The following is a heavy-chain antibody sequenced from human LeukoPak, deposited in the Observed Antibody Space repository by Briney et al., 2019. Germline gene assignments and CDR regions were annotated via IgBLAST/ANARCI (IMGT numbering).Heavy chain of an antibody. CDR1: VGSFSGYY. J-gene: IGHJ4*02. D-gene: IGHD3-9*01. V-gene: IGHV4-34*01. CDR3: ARISLTGYAPISGYFDY. CDR2: INHSGGT. Sequence: SETLSLTCAVYVGSFSGYYWSGIRQPPGRGLEWIGEINHSGGTYYNPSLKSRVTISVDTSKKQFSLKLSSVTAADTAVYYCARISLTGYAPISGYFDYWGQGTLVTVSS.